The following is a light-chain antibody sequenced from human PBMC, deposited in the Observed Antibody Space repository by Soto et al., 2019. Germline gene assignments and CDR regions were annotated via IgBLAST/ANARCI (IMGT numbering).Light chain of an antibody. CDR3: SSYTSSSTL. J-gene: IGLJ1*01. Sequence: QSALTQPASVSGSPGQSITISCTGTSSDVGGYNYVSWYQQHPGKAPKLMIYAVTDRPSGVSSRFSGSKSANTASLTISGLQAEDEADYYCSSYTSSSTLFGTGTQLTFL. CDR2: AVT. CDR1: SSDVGGYNY. V-gene: IGLV2-14*01.